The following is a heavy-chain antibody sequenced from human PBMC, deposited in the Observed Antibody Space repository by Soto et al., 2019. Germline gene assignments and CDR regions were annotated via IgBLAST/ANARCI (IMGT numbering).Heavy chain of an antibody. CDR3: ARDIPVVGAPRPAEGWFDP. Sequence: QVQLVQSGAEVKKPGSSVKVSCKASGGTFSSYTISWVRQAPGQGLEWMGRIIPILGIANYAQKFQGRVTITADKSTSTAYMELSSLRSEDTAVYYCARDIPVVGAPRPAEGWFDPWGQGTLVTVSS. D-gene: IGHD2-15*01. CDR1: GGTFSSYT. CDR2: IIPILGIA. J-gene: IGHJ5*02. V-gene: IGHV1-69*08.